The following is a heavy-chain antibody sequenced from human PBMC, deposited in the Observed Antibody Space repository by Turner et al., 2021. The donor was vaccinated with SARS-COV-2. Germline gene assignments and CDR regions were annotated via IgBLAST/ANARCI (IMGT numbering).Heavy chain of an antibody. Sequence: QVQLVQSGAEVRKPGSSVKVSCKASGGTFNNFAFSWVRQAPGQGLESMGTIIPVFGTTNYAQTFQGRVTFSADEVASTVYMEMSGLKSGDTAVYYCARSDNWNYVDFDYWGQGTLVTVSS. D-gene: IGHD1-7*01. CDR1: GGTFNNFA. J-gene: IGHJ4*02. CDR2: IIPVFGTT. V-gene: IGHV1-69*18. CDR3: ARSDNWNYVDFDY.